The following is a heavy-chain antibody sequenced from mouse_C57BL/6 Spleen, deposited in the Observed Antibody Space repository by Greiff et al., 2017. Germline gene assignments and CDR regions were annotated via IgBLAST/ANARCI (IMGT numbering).Heavy chain of an antibody. CDR3: ARGGLWDAMDY. V-gene: IGHV1-64*01. CDR1: GYTFTSYW. CDR2: IHPNSGST. D-gene: IGHD1-1*02. Sequence: QVQLQQPGAELVKPGASVKLSCKASGYTFTSYWMHWVKQRPGQGLEWIGMIHPNSGSTNYNEKFKSKATLTVDKSSSTAYMQRSSLTSEDSAVYYCARGGLWDAMDYCGQGTSVTVSS. J-gene: IGHJ4*01.